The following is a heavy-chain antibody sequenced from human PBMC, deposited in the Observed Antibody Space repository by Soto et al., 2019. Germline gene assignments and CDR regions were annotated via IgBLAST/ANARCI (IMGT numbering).Heavy chain of an antibody. CDR2: IGRSSSYT. CDR3: ARDADILPGSDAFDI. Sequence: QVQLVESGGGLVKPGGSLRLSCAASGFTFSDYYMSWIRQAPGKGLEWVSYIGRSSSYTNYVDSVKGRFTISRDNAKNALHLQMRGQRAGVTVVYYCARDADILPGSDAFDIWGQGTTVAVSS. J-gene: IGHJ3*02. V-gene: IGHV3-11*05. D-gene: IGHD3-9*01. CDR1: GFTFSDYY.